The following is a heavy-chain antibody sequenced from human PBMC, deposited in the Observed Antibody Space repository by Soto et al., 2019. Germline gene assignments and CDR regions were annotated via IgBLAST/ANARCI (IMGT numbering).Heavy chain of an antibody. CDR1: GASITSTNW. D-gene: IGHD2-2*02. CDR2: IFRGGST. V-gene: IGHV4-4*02. CDR3: ARAILANPWFDP. Sequence: QVQLQESGPGLVRPSETLSLTCAVSGASITSTNWWSWVRQPPGKGLEWIGGIFRGGSTNYNRSLKSRVTISVDKSKNQFSLRLTSVTAADTAVYYWARAILANPWFDPWGQGTLVSVYS. J-gene: IGHJ5*02.